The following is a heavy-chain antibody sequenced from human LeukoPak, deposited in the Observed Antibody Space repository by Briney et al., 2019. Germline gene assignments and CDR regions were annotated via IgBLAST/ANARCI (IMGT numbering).Heavy chain of an antibody. J-gene: IGHJ4*02. CDR1: GGSISSYY. V-gene: IGHV4-59*01. D-gene: IGHD5-18*01. CDR2: FYYSGST. CDR3: ARGPGGYSYGYYFDC. Sequence: PSETLSLTCAVSGGSISSYYWSWIRQPPGKRLEWIGFFYYSGSTNYNPSLKSRVTISVDTSKNHFSLKLSSVTAADTAVYYCARGPGGYSYGYYFDCWGQGTLVTVSS.